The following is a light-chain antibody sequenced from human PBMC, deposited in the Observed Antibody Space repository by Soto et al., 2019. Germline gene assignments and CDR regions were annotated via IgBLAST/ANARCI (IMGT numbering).Light chain of an antibody. J-gene: IGLJ1*01. V-gene: IGLV2-14*01. CDR3: SSFTRTNTRYV. CDR1: SSDVGAYNY. CDR2: NVS. Sequence: QSVLTQPASVSGSPGQSITISCTGTSSDVGAYNYVSWYQQHPGKAPKLIIYNVSNRPSGVSNRFSGSKSGNTASLSISGLQTEDEADYFCSSFTRTNTRYVLGTGTKVTVL.